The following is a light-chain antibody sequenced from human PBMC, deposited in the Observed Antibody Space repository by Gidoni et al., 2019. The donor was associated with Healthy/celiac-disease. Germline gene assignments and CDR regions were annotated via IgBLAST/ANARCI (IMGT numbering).Light chain of an antibody. CDR3: SSYTSSSTLVV. CDR2: DVS. CDR1: SSDVGVSNY. Sequence: QSALTQPASVSGSPGQPITISCTGTSSDVGVSNYVSWYPQHPGKAPKLMIYDVSNRPSGVSNRFSGSKSGNTASLTISGLQAEDEADYYCSSYTSSSTLVVFGGGTKLTVL. J-gene: IGLJ2*01. V-gene: IGLV2-14*03.